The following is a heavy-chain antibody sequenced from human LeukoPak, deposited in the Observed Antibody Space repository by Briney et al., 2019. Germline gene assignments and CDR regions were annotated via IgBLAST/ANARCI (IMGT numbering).Heavy chain of an antibody. D-gene: IGHD3-22*01. CDR1: GFTFSNFA. CDR2: INHSGST. J-gene: IGHJ4*02. V-gene: IGHV4-34*01. Sequence: LRLSCAASGFTFSNFAMHWVRQPPGKGLEWIGEINHSGSTNYNPSLKSRVTISVDTSKNQFSLKLSSVTAADTAVYYCASLGTREVITTSFDYWGQGTLVTVSS. CDR3: ASLGTREVITTSFDY.